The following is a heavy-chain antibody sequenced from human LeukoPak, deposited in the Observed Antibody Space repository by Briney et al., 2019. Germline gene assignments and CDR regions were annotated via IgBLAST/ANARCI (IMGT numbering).Heavy chain of an antibody. CDR1: GGSISSSNW. V-gene: IGHV4-4*02. Sequence: PSETLSLTCAVSGGSISSSNWWSWVRQPPGKGLEWIGEIYHSGSTNYNPSLKSRVTISVDTSKNQFSLRLSSVTAADTAVYYCARDSRYYYFDYWGQGMLVTVPS. CDR3: ARDSRYYYFDY. J-gene: IGHJ4*02. CDR2: IYHSGST. D-gene: IGHD3-22*01.